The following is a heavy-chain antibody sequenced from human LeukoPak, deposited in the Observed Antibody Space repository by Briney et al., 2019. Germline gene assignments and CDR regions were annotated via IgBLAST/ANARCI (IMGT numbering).Heavy chain of an antibody. CDR3: ASQSDCSSTSCSYYFDY. CDR2: THPSGGST. Sequence: SGTASCKPSASTLANYYMHCVRHAPRHGLGWNGITHPSGGSTSYAQKFQGRVTMTRDMSTSTVYMELSSVRSEDTAVYYCASQSDCSSTSCSYYFDYWGQGTLVTVSS. J-gene: IGHJ4*02. V-gene: IGHV1-46*01. D-gene: IGHD2-2*01. CDR1: ASTLANYY.